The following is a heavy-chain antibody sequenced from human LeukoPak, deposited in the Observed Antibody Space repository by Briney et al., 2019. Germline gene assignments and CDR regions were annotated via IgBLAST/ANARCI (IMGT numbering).Heavy chain of an antibody. CDR1: GGSISSYY. CDR3: ARAPVTAMVHYYYMDV. V-gene: IGHV4-59*01. CDR2: IYYSGST. D-gene: IGHD5-18*01. Sequence: ASETLSLTCTVSGGSISSYYWSWIRQPPGKGLEWIGYIYYSGSTNYNPSLKSRVTISVDTSKYQFSLKLSSVTAADTAVYYCARAPVTAMVHYYYMDVWGKGTTVTVSS. J-gene: IGHJ6*03.